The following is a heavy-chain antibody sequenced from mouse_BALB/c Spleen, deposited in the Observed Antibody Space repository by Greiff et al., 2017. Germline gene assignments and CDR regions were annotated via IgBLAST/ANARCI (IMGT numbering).Heavy chain of an antibody. CDR1: GFTFSDYY. V-gene: IGHV5-4*02. D-gene: IGHD2-3*01. CDR3: ARGGSYDGYDYAMDY. J-gene: IGHJ4*01. Sequence: EVMLVESGGGLVKPGGSLKLSCAASGFTFSDYYMYWVRQTPEKRLEWVATISDGGSYTYYPDSVKGRFTISRDNAKNNLYLQMSSLKSEDTAMYYCARGGSYDGYDYAMDYWGQGTSVTVSS. CDR2: ISDGGSYT.